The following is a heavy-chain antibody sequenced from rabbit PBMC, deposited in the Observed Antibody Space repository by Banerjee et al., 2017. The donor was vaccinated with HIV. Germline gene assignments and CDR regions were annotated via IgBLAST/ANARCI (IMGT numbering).Heavy chain of an antibody. V-gene: IGHV1S40*01. CDR3: ARDPGYDDYVYATLGL. Sequence: QSLEESGGDLVQPEGSLTLTCKASGIDFSSYGVSWVRQAPGKGLEWIACIDGGVSGSTYHANWAKGRFTISKTSSTTVTLQMTSLTAADTATYFCARDPGYDDYVYATLGLWGPGTLVTVS. J-gene: IGHJ4*01. CDR2: IDGGVSGST. CDR1: GIDFSSYG. D-gene: IGHD6-1*01.